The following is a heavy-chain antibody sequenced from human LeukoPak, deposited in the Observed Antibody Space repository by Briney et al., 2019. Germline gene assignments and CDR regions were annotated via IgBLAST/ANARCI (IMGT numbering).Heavy chain of an antibody. D-gene: IGHD3-22*01. J-gene: IGHJ3*02. CDR2: VSGSGGST. CDR1: GFTFSSYA. V-gene: IGHV3-23*01. CDR3: AKDYYDSSAYPGLDAFDI. Sequence: GGSLRLSCAAAGFTFSSYAMSWVRQAPGKGLEWVSAVSGSGGSTYYADSVKGWFTISRDNSKNPLYLQMNSLRAEDTAVYYCAKDYYDSSAYPGLDAFDIWSQGTMVTVSS.